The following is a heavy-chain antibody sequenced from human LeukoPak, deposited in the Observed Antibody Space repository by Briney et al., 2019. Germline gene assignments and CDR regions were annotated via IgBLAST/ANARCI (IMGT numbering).Heavy chain of an antibody. CDR1: GYNFANYW. CDR3: ARRGIGPIDAFDI. V-gene: IGHV5-51*01. D-gene: IGHD3-16*01. J-gene: IGHJ3*02. Sequence: GESLKISCKVSGYNFANYWIGWVRQMPGKGLEWMGVIYPGDSDTRYSPSFQGQVTISADKSISTAYLQWSSLKASDTAMYYCARRGIGPIDAFDIWGQGTMVTVSS. CDR2: IYPGDSDT.